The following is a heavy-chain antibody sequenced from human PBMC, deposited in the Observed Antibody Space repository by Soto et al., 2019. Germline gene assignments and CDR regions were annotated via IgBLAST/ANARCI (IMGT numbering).Heavy chain of an antibody. CDR2: IYYSGST. CDR1: GGSISSGDYY. D-gene: IGHD3-3*01. CDR3: ARDSAYYDFWSGYYHNWFDP. Sequence: SETLSLTCTVSGGSISSGDYYWSWIRQPPGKGLEWIGYIYYSGSTYYNPSLKSRVTISVDTSKNQFSLKLSSVTAADTAVYYCARDSAYYDFWSGYYHNWFDPWGQGTLVTVSS. J-gene: IGHJ5*02. V-gene: IGHV4-30-4*01.